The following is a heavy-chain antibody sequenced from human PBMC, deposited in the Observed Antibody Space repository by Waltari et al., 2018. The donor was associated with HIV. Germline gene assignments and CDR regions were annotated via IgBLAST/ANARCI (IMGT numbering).Heavy chain of an antibody. V-gene: IGHV4-34*01. CDR2: INHSGST. J-gene: IGHJ6*02. D-gene: IGHD3-3*01. CDR1: GGSFSGYY. Sequence: QVQLQQWGAGLLKPSETLSLTCAVYGGSFSGYYWSWIRQPPGKGLAWIGEINHSGSTNHNPSLKSRVTISVDTSKNQFSLKLGSVTAADTAVYYCARGRITIFGVVSYYYYYYGMDVWGQGTTVTVSS. CDR3: ARGRITIFGVVSYYYYYYGMDV.